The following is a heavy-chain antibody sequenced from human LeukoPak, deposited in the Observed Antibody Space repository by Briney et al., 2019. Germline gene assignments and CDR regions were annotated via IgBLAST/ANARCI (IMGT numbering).Heavy chain of an antibody. CDR1: GDSISSYY. J-gene: IGHJ4*02. D-gene: IGHD2/OR15-2a*01. Sequence: PSETLSLTRTVSGDSISSYYWYWFRQPPGKELEWIACIYYSGITHYNPSLKSRVTISLDTSKNQFPLRLSSVTAADTAVYYCAREGIVRTYDQWGQGTLVTVSS. V-gene: IGHV4-59*12. CDR3: AREGIVRTYDQ. CDR2: IYYSGIT.